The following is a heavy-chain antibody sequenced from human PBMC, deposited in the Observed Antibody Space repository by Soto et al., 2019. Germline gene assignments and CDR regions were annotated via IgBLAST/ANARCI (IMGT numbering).Heavy chain of an antibody. CDR1: VGSISSTSYF. CDR3: ARDVPDYLSWYFDL. D-gene: IGHD2-2*01. V-gene: IGHV4-39*02. Sequence: SETLSLTGSVSVGSISSTSYFWGWIRQPPGKGLEWIGSIFYSGNSYYNPSLKSRVTISVDTSKNQFSLKLMSVTAADTAVYYCARDVPDYLSWYFDLWVRGTLVTVSS. J-gene: IGHJ2*01. CDR2: IFYSGNS.